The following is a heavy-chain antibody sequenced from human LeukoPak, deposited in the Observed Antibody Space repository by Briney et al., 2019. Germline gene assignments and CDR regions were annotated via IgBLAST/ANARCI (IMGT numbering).Heavy chain of an antibody. Sequence: ASVKVSCKASGYTFTSYGISWVRQATGQGLEWMGWMNPNSGNTGYAQKFQGRVTMTRNTSISTAYMELSSLRSEDTAVYYCTREDTAMGYPVDYWGQGTLVTVSS. CDR2: MNPNSGNT. CDR1: GYTFTSYG. D-gene: IGHD5-18*01. J-gene: IGHJ4*02. V-gene: IGHV1-8*01. CDR3: TREDTAMGYPVDY.